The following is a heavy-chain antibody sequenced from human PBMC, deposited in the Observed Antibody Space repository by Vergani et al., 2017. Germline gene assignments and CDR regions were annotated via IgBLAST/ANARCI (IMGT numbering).Heavy chain of an antibody. D-gene: IGHD2-21*02. CDR1: GFTFSNYW. CDR3: AKMGSVVVTKVAYYFDY. CDR2: INSDGDST. Sequence: EVQLVESGGGLVKRGGSLRLSCTASGFTFSNYWMQWVRQAPGKGLMWVSRINSDGDSTSYADSVKGRFTISRDNSKNTLYLQMNRLRPEDTAIYYCAKMGSVVVTKVAYYFDYWGQGTPVTVSS. V-gene: IGHV3-74*02. J-gene: IGHJ4*02.